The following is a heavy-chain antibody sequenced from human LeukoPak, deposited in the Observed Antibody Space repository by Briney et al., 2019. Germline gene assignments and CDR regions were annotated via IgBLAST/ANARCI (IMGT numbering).Heavy chain of an antibody. CDR3: AKVGWELLSREDYYYYYMDV. J-gene: IGHJ6*03. CDR2: IKEDGSQK. Sequence: SGGSLRLSCAGSGFTFSNYWMNWVRQAPGKGLEWVANIKEDGSQKYYVDSVKGRFTISRDNAKNSLYLQMNSLRAEDTAVYYCAKVGWELLSREDYYYYYMDVWGKGTTVTVSS. CDR1: GFTFSNYW. D-gene: IGHD1-26*01. V-gene: IGHV3-7*01.